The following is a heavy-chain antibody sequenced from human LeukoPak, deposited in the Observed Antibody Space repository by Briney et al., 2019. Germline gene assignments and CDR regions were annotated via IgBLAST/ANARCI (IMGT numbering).Heavy chain of an antibody. CDR3: AREVHNTTQYRLDY. CDR1: GFTFSSYA. V-gene: IGHV3-33*01. J-gene: IGHJ4*02. D-gene: IGHD1-1*01. CDR2: IWFDGSNK. Sequence: GGSLRLSCAASGFTFSSYAMHWVRQAPGKGLEWVAIIWFDGSNKHYADSVKARFTISRDNSKNTVDLQMNSLRAEDTAVYYCAREVHNTTQYRLDYWGRGTLVTVSS.